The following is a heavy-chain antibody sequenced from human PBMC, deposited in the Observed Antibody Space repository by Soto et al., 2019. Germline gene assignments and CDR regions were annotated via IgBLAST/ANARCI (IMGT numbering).Heavy chain of an antibody. CDR1: GGSISSSSYY. CDR2: IYYSGST. V-gene: IGHV4-39*01. CDR3: ARQLSWLVYDISAGVLDY. D-gene: IGHD3-9*01. Sequence: PSETLSLTCTVSGGSISSSSYYWGWIRQPPGKGLEWIGSIYYSGSTYYNPSLKRRVTISVDTSKNQFSLKLSSVTAADTAVYYCARQLSWLVYDISAGVLDYWGQGTLVTVSS. J-gene: IGHJ4*02.